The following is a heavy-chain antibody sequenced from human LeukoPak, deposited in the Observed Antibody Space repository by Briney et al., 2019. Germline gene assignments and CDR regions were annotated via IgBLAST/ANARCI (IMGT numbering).Heavy chain of an antibody. J-gene: IGHJ4*02. V-gene: IGHV3-15*07. CDR3: TTDLNTIVGPQFDY. CDR2: IKSKTDGGTT. Sequence: GGSLRLSCAASGFTFSNAWMNWVRQAPGKGLEWVGRIKSKTDGGTTDYAAPVKGRFTISRDDSKNTLYLQMNSLKTEDTAVYYCTTDLNTIVGPQFDYWGQGTLVTVSS. CDR1: GFTFSNAW. D-gene: IGHD3-22*01.